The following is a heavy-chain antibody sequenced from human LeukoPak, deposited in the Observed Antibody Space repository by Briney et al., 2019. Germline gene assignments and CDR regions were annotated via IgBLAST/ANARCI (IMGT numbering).Heavy chain of an antibody. Sequence: GGSLRLSCAASGFTFSDYYMSWIRQAPGKGLEWVSYISSSGSTIYYADSVKGRFTISRDNAKNSLYLQMNSLRAEDTAVYYCATTPASPDIYYYYGMDVWGQGTTVTVSS. J-gene: IGHJ6*02. CDR3: ATTPASPDIYYYYGMDV. V-gene: IGHV3-11*01. D-gene: IGHD2-15*01. CDR2: ISSSGSTI. CDR1: GFTFSDYY.